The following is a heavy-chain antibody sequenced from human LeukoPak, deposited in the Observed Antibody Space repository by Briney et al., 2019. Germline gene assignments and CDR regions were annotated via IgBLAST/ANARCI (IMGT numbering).Heavy chain of an antibody. D-gene: IGHD2-2*01. CDR3: ARSGPPAGRPDAFDI. J-gene: IGHJ3*02. V-gene: IGHV4-39*07. CDR2: TYYSGRT. Sequence: SETLSLTCTVSGGPIFSSSYYWRWIRQPPGKGLECIGTTYYSGRTYHNPSLNNRVTISLDTSRNRLSLKLSSVTAADTAVYYCARSGPPAGRPDAFDIWGQGTMATVSS. CDR1: GGPIFSSSYY.